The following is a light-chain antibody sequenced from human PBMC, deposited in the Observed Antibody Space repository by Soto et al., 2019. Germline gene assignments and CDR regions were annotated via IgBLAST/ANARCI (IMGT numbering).Light chain of an antibody. V-gene: IGKV1-5*01. CDR3: QHYSRDSRA. CDR2: DAS. CDR1: QSISSW. J-gene: IGKJ1*01. Sequence: DIQMTQSPSTLSASVGDRVTITCPASQSISSWLAWYQQKPGKAPNLLIYDASSLETGVPSRFSGSGSGTEFTLTISSLQHDDFATNYCQHYSRDSRAFGQGAKGEI.